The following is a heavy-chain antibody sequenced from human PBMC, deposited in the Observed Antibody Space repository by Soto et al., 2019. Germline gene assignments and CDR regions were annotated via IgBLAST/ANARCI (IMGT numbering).Heavy chain of an antibody. CDR3: TTSGPYYYGSGSPEY. Sequence: SETLSLTCTVSGGSISSGGYYWSWIRRHPGTGLEWIGHISYSGSTYYNTSLKSRVTISVDTSRNQFSLIVNSVTAADTAVYYCTTSGPYYYGSGSPEYWGQGTLVTVSS. CDR2: ISYSGST. V-gene: IGHV4-31*03. D-gene: IGHD3-10*01. CDR1: GGSISSGGYY. J-gene: IGHJ4*02.